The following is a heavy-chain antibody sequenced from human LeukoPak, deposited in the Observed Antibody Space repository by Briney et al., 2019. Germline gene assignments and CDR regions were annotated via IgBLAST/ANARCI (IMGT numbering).Heavy chain of an antibody. CDR3: ATIWSEYSSSPTGDY. V-gene: IGHV1-2*02. D-gene: IGHD6-6*01. CDR2: INPDTGDT. Sequence: ASVKVSCKSSGYTFSDYYMHWVRQAPGQGLEWTGWINPDTGDTNFAQRFQGRVTMTRDTSISTAYMELSRLRSDDTAVYYCATIWSEYSSSPTGDYWGQGTLITVSS. J-gene: IGHJ4*02. CDR1: GYTFSDYY.